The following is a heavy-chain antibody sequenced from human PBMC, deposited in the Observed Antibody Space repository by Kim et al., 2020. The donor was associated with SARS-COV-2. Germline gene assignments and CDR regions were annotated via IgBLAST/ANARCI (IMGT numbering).Heavy chain of an antibody. CDR3: ARDSYYGNTIYYYYYGMDV. CDR2: IYHSGST. D-gene: IGHD1-26*01. J-gene: IGHJ6*02. CDR1: GYSISSGYY. V-gene: IGHV4-38-2*02. Sequence: SETLSLTCTVSGYSISSGYYWGWIRQPPGKGLEWIGSIYHSGSTYYNPSLKSRVTISVDTSKNQFSLKLSSVTAADTAVYYCARDSYYGNTIYYYYYGMDVWGQGTTVTVSS.